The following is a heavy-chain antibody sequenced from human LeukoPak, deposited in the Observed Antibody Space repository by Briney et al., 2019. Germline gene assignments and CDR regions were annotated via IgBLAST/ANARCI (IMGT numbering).Heavy chain of an antibody. CDR3: ARDGYCSSTSCLGIYGMDV. Sequence: PGGSLRLSCAASGFTFSSYAMHWVRQAPGKGLEWVAVISYDGSNKYYADSVKGRFTISRDNSKNTLYLQMNNLRAEDTAVYYCARDGYCSSTSCLGIYGMDVWGQGTTVTVSS. V-gene: IGHV3-30-3*01. D-gene: IGHD2-2*03. CDR1: GFTFSSYA. J-gene: IGHJ6*02. CDR2: ISYDGSNK.